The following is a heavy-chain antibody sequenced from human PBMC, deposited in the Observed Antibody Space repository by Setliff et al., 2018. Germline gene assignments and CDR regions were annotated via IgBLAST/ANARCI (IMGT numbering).Heavy chain of an antibody. D-gene: IGHD2-21*01. CDR1: GGSISSGSYY. CDR3: AKEYVVISFVRNSHQHYGMDV. V-gene: IGHV4-61*02. Sequence: SETLSLTCAVSGGSISSGSYYWSWIRQPAGKGLEWVGRLHTSGSTNYNPSLKSRVTISVDTSKNQLSLKVNSVSVADTAVYYCAKEYVVISFVRNSHQHYGMDVWGQGTAVTVSS. J-gene: IGHJ6*02. CDR2: LHTSGST.